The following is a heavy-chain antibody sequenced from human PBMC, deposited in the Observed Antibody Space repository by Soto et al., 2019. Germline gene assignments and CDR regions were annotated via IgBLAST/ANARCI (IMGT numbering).Heavy chain of an antibody. J-gene: IGHJ4*02. Sequence: SVKVSCKASGGTFSSYAISWVRQAPGQGLEWMGGIIPIFGTANYAQKFQGRVTITADESTSTAYMELSSLRSEDTAVYYCASAYYYDSSGYPLDFDYWGQGTLVTVSS. CDR3: ASAYYYDSSGYPLDFDY. V-gene: IGHV1-69*13. CDR2: IIPIFGTA. CDR1: GGTFSSYA. D-gene: IGHD3-22*01.